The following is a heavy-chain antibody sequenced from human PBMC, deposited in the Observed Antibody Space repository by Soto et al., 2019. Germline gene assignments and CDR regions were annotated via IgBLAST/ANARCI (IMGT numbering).Heavy chain of an antibody. J-gene: IGHJ5*02. D-gene: IGHD2-2*01. CDR2: INHSGST. Sequence: AXTLSLSCAVYGWSFSGYYWSWVRQPPVNGLEWILEINHSGSTNYNPSLKSRVTISVDTSKNQFSLKLRSVTAADMAVYYCARSGEGYCSSTSCNRWFDPWGQGTLVTVSS. CDR3: ARSGEGYCSSTSCNRWFDP. CDR1: GWSFSGYY. V-gene: IGHV4-34*01.